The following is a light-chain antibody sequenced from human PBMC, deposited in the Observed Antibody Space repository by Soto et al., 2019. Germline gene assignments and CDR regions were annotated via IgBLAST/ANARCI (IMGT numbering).Light chain of an antibody. V-gene: IGKV3-15*01. J-gene: IGKJ5*01. CDR1: QSVSSN. CDR3: QVYGSSPRFT. CDR2: GAS. Sequence: EIVMTQSPATLSVSPGERATLSCRASQSVSSNLAWYQQKPGQAPRLLIYGASTRATGIPARFSGSGSGTDFTLTISRLEPEDFAVYYCQVYGSSPRFTFGPGTRLEMK.